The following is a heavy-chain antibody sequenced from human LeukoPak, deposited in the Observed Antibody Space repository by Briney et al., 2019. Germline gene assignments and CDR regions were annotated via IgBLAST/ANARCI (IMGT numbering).Heavy chain of an antibody. Sequence: GGSLRLSCAASGFIFSSYVMQWVRQAPGKGLEWVAAISSDGSNKYYTDSVKGRFTISRDNSKNTLYLQTNSLRAEDTAEYYCARDASTTLDYWGQGTLVTVSS. CDR1: GFIFSSYV. CDR3: ARDASTTLDY. D-gene: IGHD2-15*01. J-gene: IGHJ4*02. CDR2: ISSDGSNK. V-gene: IGHV3-30*04.